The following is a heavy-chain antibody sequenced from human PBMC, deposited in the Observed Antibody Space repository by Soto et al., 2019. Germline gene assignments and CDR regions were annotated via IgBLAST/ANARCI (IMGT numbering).Heavy chain of an antibody. J-gene: IGHJ2*01. CDR3: ARTRDIVATIQYWYFDL. V-gene: IGHV2-26*01. CDR1: GFSLSNARMG. D-gene: IGHD5-12*01. Sequence: QVTLKESGPVLVKPTETLTLTCTVSGFSLSNARMGVSWIRQPPGKALEWLAHIFSNDEKSYSTSLKSRLTISKDTSISQVVLTMINMDPVDTATYYCARTRDIVATIQYWYFDLWGRGTLVTVSS. CDR2: IFSNDEK.